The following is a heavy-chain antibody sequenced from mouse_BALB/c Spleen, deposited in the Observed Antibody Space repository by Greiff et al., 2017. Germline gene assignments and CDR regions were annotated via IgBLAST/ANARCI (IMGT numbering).Heavy chain of an antibody. V-gene: IGHV5-17*02. J-gene: IGHJ3*01. CDR2: ISSGSSTI. CDR3: ARSGQLGPWFAY. CDR1: GFTFSSFG. D-gene: IGHD3-2*01. Sequence: EVHLVESGGGLVQPGGSRKLSCAASGFTFSSFGMHWVRQAPEKGLEWVAYISSGSSTIYYADTVKGRFTISRDNPKNTLFLQMTSLRSEDTAMYYCARSGQLGPWFAYWGQGTLVTVSA.